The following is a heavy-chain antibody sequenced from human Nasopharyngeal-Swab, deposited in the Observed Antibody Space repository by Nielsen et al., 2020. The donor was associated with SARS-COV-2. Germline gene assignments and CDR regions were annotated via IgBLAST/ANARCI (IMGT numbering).Heavy chain of an antibody. CDR1: GFTFSSYT. J-gene: IGHJ6*02. D-gene: IGHD3-16*01. CDR2: ITGSGDAT. V-gene: IGHV3-23*01. CDR3: AKDGVRLNGIDV. Sequence: GESLKISCGASGFTFSSYTMSWVRQAPGRGLEWVSAITGSGDATNYADSVRGLFTISRDNSKSTLYLQMNSLRAEDTAEYFCAKDGVRLNGIDVWGQGTTVTVSS.